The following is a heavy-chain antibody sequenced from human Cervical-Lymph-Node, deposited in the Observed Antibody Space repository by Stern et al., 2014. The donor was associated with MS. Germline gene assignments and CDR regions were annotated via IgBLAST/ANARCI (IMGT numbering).Heavy chain of an antibody. Sequence: VQLVESGGGVVQPGRSLRLSCAASGFTFSGSGMHWVRQAPGKGLEWLAILWYDGSNGYYADSVKGRFTISRDNSKNTLYLQMNSLRAEDTAVYYCAREGGNTAEYFQHWGQGTLVTVSS. D-gene: IGHD4-23*01. CDR2: LWYDGSNG. CDR3: AREGGNTAEYFQH. CDR1: GFTFSGSG. J-gene: IGHJ1*01. V-gene: IGHV3-33*01.